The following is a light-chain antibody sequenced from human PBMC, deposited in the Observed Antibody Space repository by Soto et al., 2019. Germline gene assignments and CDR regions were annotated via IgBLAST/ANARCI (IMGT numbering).Light chain of an antibody. CDR3: AAWGDSLTGWV. CDR2: RNN. J-gene: IGLJ3*02. V-gene: IGLV1-47*01. CDR1: SSNIGSNY. Sequence: QSVLTQPPSASGTPGQRVTISCSGSSSNIGSNYVYWYQQFPGTAPKLLIYRNNQRPSVVPDRFSGSKSGTSASLAISGLRSEYEADYYCAAWGDSLTGWVFGGGTKLTVL.